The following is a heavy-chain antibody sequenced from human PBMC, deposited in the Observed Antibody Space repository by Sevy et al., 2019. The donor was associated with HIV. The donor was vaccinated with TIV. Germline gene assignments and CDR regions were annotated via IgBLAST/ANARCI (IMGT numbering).Heavy chain of an antibody. CDR2: IRSSNTI. CDR3: ARDFKGSGNYYRKYYFDY. J-gene: IGHJ4*02. V-gene: IGHV3-11*01. D-gene: IGHD3-10*01. CDR1: GFTFSDYS. Sequence: GGSLRLSCAASGFTFSDYSMSWIRQAPGKVLEWVSYIRSSNTIYYADSVKGRFTISRDNAKNSLYLQMNSLRAEDTAVYYCARDFKGSGNYYRKYYFDYWGQGTLVTVSS.